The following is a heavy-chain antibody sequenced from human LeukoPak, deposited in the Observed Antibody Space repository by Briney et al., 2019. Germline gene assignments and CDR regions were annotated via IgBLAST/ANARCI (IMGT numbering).Heavy chain of an antibody. CDR3: AREGAGITGNFDY. Sequence: ASVKVSCKASGGTFSSYAISWVRQAPGQGLEWMGGIIPIFGAANYAQKFQGRVTITADKSTSTAYMELSSLRSEDTAVYYCAREGAGITGNFDYWGQGTLVTVSS. CDR2: IIPIFGAA. J-gene: IGHJ4*02. CDR1: GGTFSSYA. D-gene: IGHD1-20*01. V-gene: IGHV1-69*06.